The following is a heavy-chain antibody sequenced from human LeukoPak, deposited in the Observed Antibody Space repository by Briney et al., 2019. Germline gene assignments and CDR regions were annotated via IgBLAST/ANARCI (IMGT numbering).Heavy chain of an antibody. D-gene: IGHD3-10*01. CDR1: GFSCGGYG. CDR3: AKGYGSYYKN. V-gene: IGHV3-23*01. J-gene: IGHJ4*02. CDR2: ISGSGGST. Sequence: QPGGSLRLSCVASGFSCGGYGMIWVRQAAGKGLEWVSAISGSGGSTYYADSVKGRFTISRDNSKNTLYLQMNSLRAEDTAVYYCAKGYGSYYKNWGQGTLVTVSS.